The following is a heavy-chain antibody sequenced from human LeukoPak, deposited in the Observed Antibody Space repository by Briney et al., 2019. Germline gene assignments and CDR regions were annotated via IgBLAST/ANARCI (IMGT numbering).Heavy chain of an antibody. Sequence: SETLSLTCTVSGGSISSYYWSWIRQPPGKGLEWIGFIFYSGTTNYNPSLKSRVTISVDTSKNQFSLKLSSVTAADTAIYYCARGGYYGSGNDFRFDPWGQGTLVTVSS. D-gene: IGHD3-10*01. CDR2: IFYSGTT. CDR1: GGSISSYY. V-gene: IGHV4-59*01. CDR3: ARGGYYGSGNDFRFDP. J-gene: IGHJ5*02.